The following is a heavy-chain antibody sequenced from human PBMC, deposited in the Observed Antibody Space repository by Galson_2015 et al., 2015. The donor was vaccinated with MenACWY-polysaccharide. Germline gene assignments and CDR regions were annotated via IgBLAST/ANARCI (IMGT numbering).Heavy chain of an antibody. D-gene: IGHD2-2*01. CDR3: ARAWEVPPAHYFDH. V-gene: IGHV3-7*03. CDR2: IKQDESEK. CDR1: GFTFSSYW. J-gene: IGHJ4*02. Sequence: SLRLSCAASGFTFSSYWMSWVRQAPGKGLEWVANIKQDESEKYYVDSVKGRFTISRDNAKNSLYLEVNSLRAEDTAVYYCARAWEVPPAHYFDHWGQGRLVIVSS.